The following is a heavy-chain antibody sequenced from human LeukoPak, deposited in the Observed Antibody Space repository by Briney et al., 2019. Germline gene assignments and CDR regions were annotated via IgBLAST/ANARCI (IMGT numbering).Heavy chain of an antibody. V-gene: IGHV3-9*01. D-gene: IGHD2-21*02. Sequence: PGRSLRLSCAASGFTFDDYAMHWVRQAPGKGLEWVSGISGNSGSIGYADSVKGRFTISRDNAKNSLYLQMNSLRAEDTALYYCAKALRAYCGGDCYSLDYWGQGTLVTVSS. CDR2: ISGNSGSI. CDR1: GFTFDDYA. J-gene: IGHJ4*02. CDR3: AKALRAYCGGDCYSLDY.